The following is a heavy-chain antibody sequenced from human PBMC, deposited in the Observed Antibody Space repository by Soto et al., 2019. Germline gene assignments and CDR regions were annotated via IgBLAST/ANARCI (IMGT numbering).Heavy chain of an antibody. J-gene: IGHJ6*02. CDR1: GGSFSGYY. CDR2: INHSGST. V-gene: IGHV4-34*01. D-gene: IGHD3-10*01. CDR3: ARDRINLLWLGELSYYYYGMDV. Sequence: SETLSLTCAVYGGSFSGYYWSWIRQPPGKGLEWIGEINHSGSTNYNPSLKSRVTISVDTSKNQFSLKLSSVTAADTAVYYCARDRINLLWLGELSYYYYGMDVWGQGTTVTVS.